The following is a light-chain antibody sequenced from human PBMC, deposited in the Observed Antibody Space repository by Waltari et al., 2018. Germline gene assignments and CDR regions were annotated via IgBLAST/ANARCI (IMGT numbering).Light chain of an antibody. CDR1: QSLSTSY. CDR2: HAS. CDR3: QYYDNSVIT. V-gene: IGKV3D-20*01. J-gene: IGKJ5*01. Sequence: EIVLTQSPATLSLSPGERAPLSCGASQSLSTSYFAWYQQKPGLAPRLLMYHASSRATGIPDRFSGSGAGTDFTLTISRLEPEDFAVYYCQYYDNSVITFGQGTRLEI.